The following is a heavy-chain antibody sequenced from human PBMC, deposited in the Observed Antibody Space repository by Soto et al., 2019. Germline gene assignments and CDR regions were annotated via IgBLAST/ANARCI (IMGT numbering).Heavy chain of an antibody. Sequence: GGLILSCATSGVTFSRYAMSWVRQAPGKGLEWVSAISGSGGSTYYADSVKGRFTISRDNSKNTLYLQMNSLRAEDTAVYYCAKDRSYSSGWYDYWGQGTLVTVSS. CDR2: ISGSGGST. D-gene: IGHD6-19*01. CDR1: GVTFSRYA. V-gene: IGHV3-23*01. CDR3: AKDRSYSSGWYDY. J-gene: IGHJ4*02.